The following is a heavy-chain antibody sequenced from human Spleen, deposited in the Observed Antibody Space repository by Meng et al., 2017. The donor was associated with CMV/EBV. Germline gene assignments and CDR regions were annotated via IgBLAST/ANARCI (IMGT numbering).Heavy chain of an antibody. J-gene: IGHJ4*02. D-gene: IGHD3-3*01. CDR3: ARDHSMYYDFWSSYPDY. CDR1: GFTFSSYS. CDR2: IKEDGSEK. V-gene: IGHV3-7*01. Sequence: GESLKISCAASGFTFSSYSMNWVRQAPGKGLEWVANIKEDGSEKFYVDSVKGRFTISRDNAKNSLYLQMNNLRAEDTAVYYCARDHSMYYDFWSSYPDYWGQGTLVTVSS.